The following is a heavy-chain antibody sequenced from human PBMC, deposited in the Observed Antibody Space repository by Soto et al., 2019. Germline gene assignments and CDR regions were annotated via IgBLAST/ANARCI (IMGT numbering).Heavy chain of an antibody. V-gene: IGHV1-8*01. CDR1: GYTFTSYD. D-gene: IGHD2-2*01. CDR2: MNPNSGNT. CDR3: ARHDCISSSCYYYYYYSMDV. J-gene: IGHJ6*02. Sequence: ASVKVSCKASGYTFTSYDINWVRQATGQGLEWMGWMNPNSGNTGYAQKFQGRVTITADESTSTAYMELSSLRSEDTAVYYCARHDCISSSCYYYYYYSMDVWGQGTTVTVSS.